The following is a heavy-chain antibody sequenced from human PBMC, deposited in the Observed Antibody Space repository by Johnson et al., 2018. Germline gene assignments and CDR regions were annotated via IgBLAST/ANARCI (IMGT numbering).Heavy chain of an antibody. CDR3: AREGAKSGWNSAFEI. CDR2: IERDGRT. D-gene: IGHD6-19*01. CDR1: GFTVNSNY. Sequence: VQLVQSGGGLVQPGGSLRLSCVASGFTVNSNYINWVRQAPGKGLEWVLVIERDGRTYFADSVKGRFTISRDNSKNTLYIQMNSMRPEDTAVYYCAREGAKSGWNSAFEIWGQGTRVTVSS. V-gene: IGHV3-66*02. J-gene: IGHJ3*02.